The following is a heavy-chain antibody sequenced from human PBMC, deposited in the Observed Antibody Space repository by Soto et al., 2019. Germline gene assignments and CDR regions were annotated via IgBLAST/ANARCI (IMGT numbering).Heavy chain of an antibody. CDR3: ARDRYYGSGSYSGGYYYYAMDV. J-gene: IGHJ6*01. D-gene: IGHD3-10*01. CDR1: GGTFSSYT. V-gene: IGHV1-69*04. CDR2: IIPILGIA. Sequence: ASVKVSCKASGGTFSSYTISWVRQAPGQGLEWMGRIIPILGIANYAQKFQGRVTITADKSTSTAYMELSSLRSEDTAVYYCARDRYYGSGSYSGGYYYYAMDVW.